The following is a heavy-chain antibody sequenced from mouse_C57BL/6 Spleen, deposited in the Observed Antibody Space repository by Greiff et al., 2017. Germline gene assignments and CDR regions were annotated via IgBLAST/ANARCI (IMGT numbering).Heavy chain of an antibody. CDR3: EPIYYDYEGYYAMDY. D-gene: IGHD2-4*01. CDR1: GYAFSSSW. Sequence: VQLQQSGPELVKPGASVKISCKASGYAFSSSWMNWVKQRPGKGLEWIGRIYPGDGDTNYNGKFKGKATLTADKSSSTAYMQLSSLTSEDSAVYCCEPIYYDYEGYYAMDYWGQGTSVTVSS. V-gene: IGHV1-82*01. CDR2: IYPGDGDT. J-gene: IGHJ4*01.